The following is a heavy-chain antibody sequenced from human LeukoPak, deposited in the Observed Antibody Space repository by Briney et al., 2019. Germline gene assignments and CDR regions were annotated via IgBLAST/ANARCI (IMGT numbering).Heavy chain of an antibody. CDR3: ARVKWFGNWFDP. J-gene: IGHJ5*02. CDR2: MNHSGSA. D-gene: IGHD3-22*01. CDR1: GGSFSGYY. Sequence: SETLSLTCAVYGGSFSGYYWTWIRQPPGKGLEWIGEMNHSGSANYNPSLKSRVTISVDTSKNQFSLKLSSVTAADTAVYYCARVKWFGNWFDPWGQGTLVTVSS. V-gene: IGHV4-34*01.